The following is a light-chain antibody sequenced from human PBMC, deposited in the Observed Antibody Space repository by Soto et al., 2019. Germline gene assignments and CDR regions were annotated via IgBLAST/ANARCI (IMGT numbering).Light chain of an antibody. CDR1: QGISNY. V-gene: IGKV1-33*01. CDR2: DAS. Sequence: DIQITQSPSSLSSSVLDRFTITCRASQGISNYLAWYQQKPGKAPKLLIYDASNLETGVPSRFSGSGSGTDFTFTISSLQPEDIATYYCQQYDNLPLTFGGGTKVDIK. CDR3: QQYDNLPLT. J-gene: IGKJ4*01.